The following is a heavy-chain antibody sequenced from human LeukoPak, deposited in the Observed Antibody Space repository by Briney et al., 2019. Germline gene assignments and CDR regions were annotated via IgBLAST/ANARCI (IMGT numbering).Heavy chain of an antibody. J-gene: IGHJ4*02. CDR1: GFTYSSYA. Sequence: GGSLRLSCAASGFTYSSYAMNWVRQAPGKGLEWVSTISGSGTNTYYGDSVKGRFTISRDNSKNRLYLQMNSLRAEDTAVYYCARTDILTGYASTHFDYWGQGTLVTVSS. CDR2: ISGSGTNT. D-gene: IGHD3-9*01. CDR3: ARTDILTGYASTHFDY. V-gene: IGHV3-23*01.